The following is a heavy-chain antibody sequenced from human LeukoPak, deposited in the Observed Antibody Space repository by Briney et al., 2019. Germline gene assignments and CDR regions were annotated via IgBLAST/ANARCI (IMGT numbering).Heavy chain of an antibody. D-gene: IGHD3-10*01. Sequence: SGTLSLTCAVSGGSISSSNWWSWVRQPPGKGLEWIGEIYHGGSTNYNPSLKSRVAMSVDRSRNQFSLQLSSVTAADTAVYYCAKGEDHGSGAVHFASWGQGTLVTVSS. CDR1: GGSISSSNW. CDR2: IYHGGST. V-gene: IGHV4-4*02. J-gene: IGHJ4*02. CDR3: AKGEDHGSGAVHFAS.